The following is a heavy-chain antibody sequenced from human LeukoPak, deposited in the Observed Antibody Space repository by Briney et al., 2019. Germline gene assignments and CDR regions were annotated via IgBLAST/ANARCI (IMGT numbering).Heavy chain of an antibody. D-gene: IGHD4-23*01. J-gene: IGHJ6*02. CDR1: GFDFSSYA. V-gene: IGHV3-23*01. Sequence: GGSLRLSCAASGFDFSSYAMSWVRQPPGKGLEWVSVISRRDDYTYYADSVKGRFTISRDNSKNTLYLQMNSLRAEDTAVYYCARDRGYGGNRRGYYYYGMDVWGQGTTVTVSS. CDR3: ARDRGYGGNRRGYYYYGMDV. CDR2: ISRRDDYT.